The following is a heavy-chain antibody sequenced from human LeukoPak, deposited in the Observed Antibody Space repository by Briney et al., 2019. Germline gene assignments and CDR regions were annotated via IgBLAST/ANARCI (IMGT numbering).Heavy chain of an antibody. J-gene: IGHJ4*02. V-gene: IGHV4-34*01. CDR2: INHSGST. D-gene: IGHD2-8*01. Sequence: TSETPSLTCAVYGGSFSGYYWSWIRQPPGKGLEWIGEINHSGSTNYNPSLRSRVTISVDTSKNQFSLKLSSVTAADTAVYYCARNYCTNGVCRDYWGQGTLVTVSS. CDR1: GGSFSGYY. CDR3: ARNYCTNGVCRDY.